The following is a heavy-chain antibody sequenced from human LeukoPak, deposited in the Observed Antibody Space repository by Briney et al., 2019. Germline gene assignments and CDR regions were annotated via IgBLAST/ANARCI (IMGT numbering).Heavy chain of an antibody. CDR1: GYSFTSYW. J-gene: IGHJ4*02. V-gene: IGHV5-51*01. CDR3: ARAKGYCSSTSCSREYYFDY. Sequence: GESLKISCKGPGYSFTSYWIGWVRQMPGKGLEWMGIIYPGDSDTRYSPSFQGQVTISADKSISTAYLQWSSLKASDTAMYYCARAKGYCSSTSCSREYYFDYWGQGTLVTVSS. CDR2: IYPGDSDT. D-gene: IGHD2-2*01.